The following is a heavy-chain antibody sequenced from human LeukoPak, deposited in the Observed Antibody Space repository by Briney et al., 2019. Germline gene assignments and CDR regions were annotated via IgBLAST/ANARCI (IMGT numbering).Heavy chain of an antibody. J-gene: IGHJ5*02. CDR3: AREDCSSTSCHHYNWFDP. D-gene: IGHD2-2*01. Sequence: ASVKVSCKASGGTFSSYAISWVRQAPEQGLEWMGGIIPIFGTANYAQKFQGRVTITADESTSTAYMELSSLRSEDTAAYYCAREDCSSTSCHHYNWFDPWGQGTLVTVSS. V-gene: IGHV1-69*13. CDR2: IIPIFGTA. CDR1: GGTFSSYA.